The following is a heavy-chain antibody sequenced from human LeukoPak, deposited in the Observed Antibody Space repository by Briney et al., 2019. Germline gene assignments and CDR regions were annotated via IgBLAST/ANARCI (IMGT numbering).Heavy chain of an antibody. CDR2: MNPNSGNT. D-gene: IGHD1-1*01. V-gene: IGHV1-8*01. CDR3: ARGYSATLRTTGNGY. Sequence: ASVKVSCKASGYTFTSHDINWVRQATGQGLEWMGWMNPNSGNTGYAQNFQGRVAMTRDTSINTAYLDLYSLRSEDTAIYYCARGYSATLRTTGNGYWSQGTLVTVSS. J-gene: IGHJ4*02. CDR1: GYTFTSHD.